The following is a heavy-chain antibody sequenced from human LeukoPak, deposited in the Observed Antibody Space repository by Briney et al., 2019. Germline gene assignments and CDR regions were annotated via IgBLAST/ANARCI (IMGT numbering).Heavy chain of an antibody. V-gene: IGHV3-53*01. CDR1: GFTFSSNY. J-gene: IGHJ4*02. D-gene: IGHD3-9*01. Sequence: PGGSLRLSCAASGFTFSSNYMSWVRQAPGKGLEWVSIIYSGGSTFYADSVKGRFTISRDNSKNTRYLQMNSLRAEDTAVYYCAKLGDILTGYPYYFDFWGQGTLVTVSS. CDR2: IYSGGST. CDR3: AKLGDILTGYPYYFDF.